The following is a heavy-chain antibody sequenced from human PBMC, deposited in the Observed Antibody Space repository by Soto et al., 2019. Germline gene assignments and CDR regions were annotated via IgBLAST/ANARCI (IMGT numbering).Heavy chain of an antibody. Sequence: PSETLSLTCSVSGGYISGYDLSWIRLHAGKGLEWIGRIYTSGSTNYNPSLKSRVTMSVDMSKNQFSLKLSSVTAADTAVYYCASASTFGVVRREYYYYGMDVWGQGTTVTVSS. CDR2: IYTSGST. J-gene: IGHJ6*02. V-gene: IGHV4-4*07. CDR1: GGYISGYD. D-gene: IGHD3-3*01. CDR3: ASASTFGVVRREYYYYGMDV.